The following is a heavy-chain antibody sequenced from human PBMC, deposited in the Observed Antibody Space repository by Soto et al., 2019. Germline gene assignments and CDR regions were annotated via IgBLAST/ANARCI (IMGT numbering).Heavy chain of an antibody. J-gene: IGHJ6*02. CDR1: SGSSSRSKW. CDR3: ARVSGSYYYGMDV. Sequence: PSQTLSLTCGVWSGSSSRSKWWRWVSHPPGKGLAWIGEIYLSGSTNYNPSLKSRVTISVDKSKNQFSLKLSSVTAADTAVYYCARVSGSYYYGMDVWGQGTTVTVSS. CDR2: IYLSGST. D-gene: IGHD1-26*01. V-gene: IGHV4-4*02.